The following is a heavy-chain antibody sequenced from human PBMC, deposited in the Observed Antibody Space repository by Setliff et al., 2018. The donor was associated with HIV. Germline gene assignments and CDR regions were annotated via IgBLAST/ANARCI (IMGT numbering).Heavy chain of an antibody. CDR2: IRSDGSNK. D-gene: IGHD2-2*01. Sequence: GGSLRLSCATSGLTFSNCGMHWVRQAPGKGLEWVASIRSDGSNKYYADSVTGRFTISRDNSKNTLFLQMNSLRSEDTAVYYCAKEDQRVTSVDYWGQGTPVTVSS. J-gene: IGHJ4*02. V-gene: IGHV3-30*02. CDR1: GLTFSNCG. CDR3: AKEDQRVTSVDY.